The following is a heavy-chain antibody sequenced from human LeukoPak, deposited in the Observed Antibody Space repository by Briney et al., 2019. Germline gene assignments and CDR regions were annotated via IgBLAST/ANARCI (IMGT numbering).Heavy chain of an antibody. CDR1: GYNFTTYG. CDR3: VRLPLGYCSSTSCLD. CDR2: ISSSTGNT. J-gene: IGHJ4*02. Sequence: GASVKVSCKASGYNFTTYGISWVRQAPGQGLEWMGWISSSTGNTKYAQKLQDRVTMTTDTSTSTAYLYLRNLRSDDTAVYYCVRLPLGYCSSTSCLDWGQGTLVTVSS. D-gene: IGHD2-2*01. V-gene: IGHV1-18*01.